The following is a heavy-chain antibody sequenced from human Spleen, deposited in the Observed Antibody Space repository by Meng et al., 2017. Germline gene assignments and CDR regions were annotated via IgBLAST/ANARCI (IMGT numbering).Heavy chain of an antibody. V-gene: IGHV3-23*01. CDR2: LSTSGANT. J-gene: IGHJ6*02. Sequence: GESLKISCAASRFTFTFTDFAMNWVRQAPGKGLQWVSGLSTSGANTYYAGSVRGRFTISRDNSKNTLYLQMNSLTAEDTATYYCAKAGYYYYYGMDVWGQGTTVTVSS. CDR3: AKAGYYYYYGMDV. CDR1: RFTFTFTDFA.